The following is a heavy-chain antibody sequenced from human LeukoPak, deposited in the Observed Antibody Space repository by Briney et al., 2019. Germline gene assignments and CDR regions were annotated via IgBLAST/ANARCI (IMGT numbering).Heavy chain of an antibody. CDR1: GGTFSSYA. D-gene: IGHD3-10*01. J-gene: IGHJ2*01. CDR3: ARDFFGELAGYWYFDL. CDR2: IIPIFGTA. V-gene: IGHV1-69*13. Sequence: SVKVSCKASGGTFSSYAISWVRQAPGQGLEWMGGIIPIFGTANYAQKSQGRVTITADESTSTAYMELSSLRSEDTAVYYCARDFFGELAGYWYFDLWGRGTLVTVTS.